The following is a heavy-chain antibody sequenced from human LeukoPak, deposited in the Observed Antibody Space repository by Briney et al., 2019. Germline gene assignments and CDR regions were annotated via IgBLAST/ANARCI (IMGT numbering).Heavy chain of an antibody. Sequence: ASVKVSCKASGYTFTGYYMHWVRQAPGQGLEWMGWINPNSGGTNYAQKFQGRVTMTRDTSISTAYMELSRLRSDDTAVYYCARSIAACRGLYYYYYMDVWGKGTTVTVSS. V-gene: IGHV1-2*02. CDR3: ARSIAACRGLYYYYYMDV. CDR2: INPNSGGT. D-gene: IGHD6-6*01. CDR1: GYTFTGYY. J-gene: IGHJ6*03.